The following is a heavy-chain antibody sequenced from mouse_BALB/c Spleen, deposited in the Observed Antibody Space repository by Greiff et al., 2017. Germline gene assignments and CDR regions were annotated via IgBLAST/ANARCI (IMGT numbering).Heavy chain of an antibody. D-gene: IGHD2-3*01. CDR3: TRENDGYAPFDD. Sequence: VQLQQSGTVLARPGASVKMSCKASGYTFTSYWMHWVKQRPGQGLEWIGAIYPGNSDTSYNQKFKGKAKLTAVTSTSTAYMELSSLTNEDSAVYYCTRENDGYAPFDDWGQGTTLTVSS. V-gene: IGHV1-5*01. J-gene: IGHJ2*01. CDR1: GYTFTSYW. CDR2: IYPGNSDT.